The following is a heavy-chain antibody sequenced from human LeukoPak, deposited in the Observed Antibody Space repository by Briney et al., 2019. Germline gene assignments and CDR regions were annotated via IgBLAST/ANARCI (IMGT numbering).Heavy chain of an antibody. D-gene: IGHD3-22*01. V-gene: IGHV4-34*01. J-gene: IGHJ4*02. CDR3: ARALPYYDSSSPFDY. CDR2: INHSGST. Sequence: SETLSLTCAVYGGSFSGYYWSWIRQPPGKGLEWIGEINHSGSTNYNPSLKSRVTISVDTSKNQFSLKLSSVTAADTAVYYCARALPYYDSSSPFDYWGQGTLVTVSS. CDR1: GGSFSGYY.